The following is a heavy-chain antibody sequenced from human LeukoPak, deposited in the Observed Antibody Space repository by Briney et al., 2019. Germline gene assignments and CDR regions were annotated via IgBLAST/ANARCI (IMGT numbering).Heavy chain of an antibody. D-gene: IGHD6-13*01. V-gene: IGHV4-4*08. CDR3: ARDQSGYSSSWDYYYYYMDV. J-gene: IGHJ6*03. Sequence: SETLSLTCTVSGGSISSYYWSWIRQPPGKGLEWIGRIYTSGSTNYNPSLKSRVTISVDTSKNQFSLKLSSVTAADTAVYYCARDQSGYSSSWDYYYYYMDVWGKGTTVTISS. CDR1: GGSISSYY. CDR2: IYTSGST.